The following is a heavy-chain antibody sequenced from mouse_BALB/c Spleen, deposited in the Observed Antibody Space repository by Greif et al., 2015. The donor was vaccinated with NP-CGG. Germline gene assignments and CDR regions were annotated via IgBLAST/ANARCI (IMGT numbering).Heavy chain of an antibody. CDR1: GFTFSSYA. Sequence: EVKLVESGGGLAKPGGSLKLSCAASGFTFSSYAMSWVRQSPEKRLEWVAEISSGGSYTYYPDTVTGRFTISRDNAKNTLYLEVSRLRSEDTALYYCARVGRSSGYYWYFDVWGAGTTVTVSS. CDR3: ARVGRSSGYYWYFDV. J-gene: IGHJ1*01. V-gene: IGHV5-9-4*01. CDR2: ISSGGSYT. D-gene: IGHD1-3*01.